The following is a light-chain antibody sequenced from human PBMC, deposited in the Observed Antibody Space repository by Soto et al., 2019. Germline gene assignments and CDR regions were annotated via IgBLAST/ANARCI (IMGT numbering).Light chain of an antibody. CDR1: SSDVGSYYL. CDR3: CSYAGDTTFFV. V-gene: IGLV2-23*02. CDR2: EVN. J-gene: IGLJ1*01. Sequence: SLLTQPASLSGSHGQSITISCPGTSSDVGSYYLVSWYQQHPGKAPKLIIYEVNKRPSGVSDRFSGSKSGNTASLTISGLQAADEAEYYCCSYAGDTTFFVFGTGTKVTVL.